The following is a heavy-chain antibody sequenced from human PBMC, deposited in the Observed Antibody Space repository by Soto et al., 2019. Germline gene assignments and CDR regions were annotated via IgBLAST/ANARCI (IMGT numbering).Heavy chain of an antibody. Sequence: SETLSLTCTVSGGSISSYYWSWIRQPPGKGLEWIGYIYYRGSTNYNPSLKSRVTISVDTSKNQFSLELSSVTAADTAVYYCARRYGYAFDIWGQGTMVTVSS. D-gene: IGHD4-17*01. CDR3: ARRYGYAFDI. CDR1: GGSISSYY. CDR2: IYYRGST. J-gene: IGHJ3*02. V-gene: IGHV4-59*01.